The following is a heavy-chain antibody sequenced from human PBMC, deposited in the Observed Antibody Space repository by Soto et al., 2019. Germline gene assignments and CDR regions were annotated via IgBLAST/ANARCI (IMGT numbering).Heavy chain of an antibody. J-gene: IGHJ4*02. Sequence: QVQLQQWGAGLLKPSETLSLTCAVYGGSFSGYYWSWIRQPPGKGLEWIGEINHSGSTNYNPSLKSRVTISVDTSKNQFSLKLSSVTAADTAVYYCARILLGAYPKPCYFDYWGQGTLVTVSS. CDR3: ARILLGAYPKPCYFDY. V-gene: IGHV4-34*01. CDR2: INHSGST. D-gene: IGHD2-21*01. CDR1: GGSFSGYY.